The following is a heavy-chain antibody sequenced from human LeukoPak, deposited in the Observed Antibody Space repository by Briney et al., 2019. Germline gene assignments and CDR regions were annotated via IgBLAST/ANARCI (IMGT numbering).Heavy chain of an antibody. V-gene: IGHV4-4*09. CDR3: ERPADGYNFHPFDY. J-gene: IGHJ4*02. CDR1: GGSISSYY. D-gene: IGHD5-24*01. Sequence: SETLSLTCTVSGGSISSYYWSWIRQPPGKGLEWIGYIYTSGSTNYNPSLKSRVTISVDTSKNQFSLKLSSVTAADKAVYYCERPADGYNFHPFDYWGQGTLVTVSS. CDR2: IYTSGST.